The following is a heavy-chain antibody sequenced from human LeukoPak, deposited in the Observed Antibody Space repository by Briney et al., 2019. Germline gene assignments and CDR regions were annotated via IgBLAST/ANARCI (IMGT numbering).Heavy chain of an antibody. CDR3: ARTPLTYFDY. CDR2: IYYSGTS. D-gene: IGHD2-15*01. J-gene: IGHJ4*02. CDR1: GGSISISNYY. Sequence: SETLSLTCTVSGGSISISNYYWGWIRQPPGKGLEWIASIYYSGTSYYNPSLKSRVTISVDTSKSQFSLELSSVTAADTAVYYCARTPLTYFDYWGRGTLVTVSS. V-gene: IGHV4-39*01.